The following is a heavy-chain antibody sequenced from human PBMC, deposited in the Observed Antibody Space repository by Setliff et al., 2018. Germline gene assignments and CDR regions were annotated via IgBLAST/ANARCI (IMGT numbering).Heavy chain of an antibody. D-gene: IGHD3-16*01. CDR3: ARSDHLVVDGFDV. CDR1: GYAFTDNY. Sequence: ASVKVSCKTSGYAFTDNYIHWVRQAPGQGLEWMGWISPKTGGTNLAQKFQGWVSMTRGTSITTAYMELSRLTSDDMAVYFCARSDHLVVDGFDVWGQGTMVTVS. CDR2: ISPKTGGT. V-gene: IGHV1-2*04. J-gene: IGHJ3*01.